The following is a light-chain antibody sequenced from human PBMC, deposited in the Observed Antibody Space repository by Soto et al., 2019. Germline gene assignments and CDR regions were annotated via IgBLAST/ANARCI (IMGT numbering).Light chain of an antibody. V-gene: IGKV1-13*02. J-gene: IGKJ3*01. CDR3: QLLNTYPFT. CDR1: QDIRSA. Sequence: AIQLTQSPSSLSASVGDRVTITCRASQDIRSALAWYQQKPGKAPKLLIYAASGLESGVPLRFSGSGSGTDFTLVISRLQPEDFAPYYCQLLNTYPFTFGPGTKVDIK. CDR2: AAS.